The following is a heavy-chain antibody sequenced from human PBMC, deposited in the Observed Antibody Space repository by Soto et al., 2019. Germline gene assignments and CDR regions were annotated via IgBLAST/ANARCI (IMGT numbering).Heavy chain of an antibody. CDR2: ISYDGSNK. CDR1: GFTFSSYG. V-gene: IGHV3-30*18. CDR3: AKDKAYRSGWYRSGWFDP. D-gene: IGHD6-19*01. J-gene: IGHJ5*02. Sequence: PGGSLRLSCAASGFTFSSYGMHWVRQAPGKGLEWVAGISYDGSNKYYADSVKGRFTISRDNCKNTLYLQMNSLRADDTAVYYCAKDKAYRSGWYRSGWFDPWGQGTLVTVSS.